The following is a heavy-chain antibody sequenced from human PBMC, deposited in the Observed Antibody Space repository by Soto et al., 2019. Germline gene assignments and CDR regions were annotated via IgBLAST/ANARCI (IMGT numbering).Heavy chain of an antibody. CDR2: TYYRSKWFY. CDR3: TTDRAVAGTYYSGMDV. J-gene: IGHJ6*02. CDR1: GDSVSDNSGA. V-gene: IGHV6-1*01. Sequence: PSQTLSLTCAISGDSVSDNSGAWNWIRQSPSRGLEWLGRTYYRSKWFYDYAASVKTRITINPDTSKNQFSLQLNSVTPEDTAVYYCTTDRAVAGTYYSGMDVWGQGPTVTVYS. D-gene: IGHD6-19*01.